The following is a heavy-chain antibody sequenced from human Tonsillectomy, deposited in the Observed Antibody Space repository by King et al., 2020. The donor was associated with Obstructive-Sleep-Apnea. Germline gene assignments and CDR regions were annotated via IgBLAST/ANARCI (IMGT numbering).Heavy chain of an antibody. CDR2: IYWDDDK. CDR3: AHSLVYSGSGFIGYGHYSFDY. D-gene: IGHD3-10*01. Sequence: ITLKESGPTLVKPTQTLTLTCTFSGFSLSTSGVGVGWIRQPPGKALEWLALIYWDDDKRYSPSLKSRLTITKDTSKNQVVLTMTNMDPVDTATYYCAHSLVYSGSGFIGYGHYSFDYWGQGTLVTVSS. CDR1: GFSLSTSGVG. V-gene: IGHV2-5*02. J-gene: IGHJ4*02.